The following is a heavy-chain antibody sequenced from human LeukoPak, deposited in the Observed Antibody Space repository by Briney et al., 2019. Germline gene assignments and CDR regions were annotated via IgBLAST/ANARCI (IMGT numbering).Heavy chain of an antibody. Sequence: GGSLRLSCAASGFAASEFTFSSYGMHWVRQAPGKGLEWVAVIWYDGSNKYYADSVKGRFTISRDNSKNTLYLQMNSLRAEDTAVYYCAKDPFNYGPFDSWGQGTLVTVSS. CDR2: IWYDGSNK. CDR3: AKDPFNYGPFDS. V-gene: IGHV3-33*06. D-gene: IGHD3-10*01. J-gene: IGHJ4*02. CDR1: GFAASEFTFSSYG.